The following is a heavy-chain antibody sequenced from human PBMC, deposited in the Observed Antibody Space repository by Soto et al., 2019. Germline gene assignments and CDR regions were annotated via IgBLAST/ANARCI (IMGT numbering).Heavy chain of an antibody. D-gene: IGHD4-17*01. CDR3: ASRTVTKLRIDY. Sequence: TGGSLRLSCAASGFTFSSFAMHWVRQAPGKGLEWVAIVSYDGGTKYYADSVKGRFTISRDNSKNTLYLQMNSLRAEDTAVYYCASRTVTKLRIDYWGQGTLVTVSS. CDR2: VSYDGGTK. J-gene: IGHJ4*02. CDR1: GFTFSSFA. V-gene: IGHV3-30*03.